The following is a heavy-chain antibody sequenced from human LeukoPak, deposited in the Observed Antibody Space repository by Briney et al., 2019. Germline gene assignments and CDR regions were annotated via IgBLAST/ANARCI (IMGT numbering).Heavy chain of an antibody. Sequence: KPGGSLRLSCAASGFTFSSYAMSWVRQAPGKGLEWVGRIKSKTDGGTTDYAAPVKGRFTISRDDSKNTLYLQMNSLKTEDTAVYYCTTSLYSSGWYWGQGTLVTVSS. CDR2: IKSKTDGGTT. J-gene: IGHJ4*02. CDR1: GFTFSSYA. D-gene: IGHD6-19*01. V-gene: IGHV3-15*01. CDR3: TTSLYSSGWY.